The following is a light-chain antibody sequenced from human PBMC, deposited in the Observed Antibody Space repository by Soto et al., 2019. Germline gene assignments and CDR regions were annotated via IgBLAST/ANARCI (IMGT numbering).Light chain of an antibody. V-gene: IGLV2-14*01. CDR3: SSYTSSSTLDVV. Sequence: QSALTQPASVSGSPGQSITISCTGTSSDVGGYNYVSWYQQHPGKAPKLMIYDVSNRPSRVSNRFSGYKSGNTASLTISGLQAEDEADYYCSSYTSSSTLDVVVGGGTKLTVL. CDR2: DVS. J-gene: IGLJ2*01. CDR1: SSDVGGYNY.